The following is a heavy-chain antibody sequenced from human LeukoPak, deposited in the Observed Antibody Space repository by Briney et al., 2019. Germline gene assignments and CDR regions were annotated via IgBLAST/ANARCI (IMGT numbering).Heavy chain of an antibody. V-gene: IGHV1-24*01. CDR2: FDPEDGET. D-gene: IGHD6-13*01. CDR3: ARELPSSSWTSGAFDI. J-gene: IGHJ3*02. Sequence: ASVKVSCKVSGYTLTELSMHWVRQAPGKGLEWMGGFDPEDGETIYAQKFQGRVTMTEDTSTDTAYMELSSLRSEDTAVYYCARELPSSSWTSGAFDIWGQGTVVAVFS. CDR1: GYTLTELS.